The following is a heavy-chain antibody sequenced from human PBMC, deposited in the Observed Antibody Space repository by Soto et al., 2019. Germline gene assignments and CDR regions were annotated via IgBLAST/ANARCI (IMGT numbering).Heavy chain of an antibody. J-gene: IGHJ4*02. CDR3: ARDNCSGGSCYFDY. V-gene: IGHV4-30-4*01. CDR1: GGSISSGDYY. Sequence: PSETLSLTCTVSGGSISSGDYYWSWIRQPPGKGLEWIGYIYYSGSTYYNPSLKSRVTISVDTSKNQFSLKLSSVTAADTAVYYCARDNCSGGSCYFDYWGQGTLVTVS. D-gene: IGHD2-15*01. CDR2: IYYSGST.